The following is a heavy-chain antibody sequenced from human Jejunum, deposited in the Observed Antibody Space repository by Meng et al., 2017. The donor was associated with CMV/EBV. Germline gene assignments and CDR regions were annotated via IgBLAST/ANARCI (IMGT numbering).Heavy chain of an antibody. CDR2: MTNSDSQI. CDR3: ARAPTSYDILTGYFPNGLDV. CDR1: YP. Sequence: YPMQSVRQSPGKWLDSVASMTNSDSQIYYADSVNGRFTISRDNAKNSVYLQMNSLRAEDTAVYYCARAPTSYDILTGYFPNGLDVWGQGTTVTVSS. D-gene: IGHD3-9*01. V-gene: IGHV3-21*03. J-gene: IGHJ6*02.